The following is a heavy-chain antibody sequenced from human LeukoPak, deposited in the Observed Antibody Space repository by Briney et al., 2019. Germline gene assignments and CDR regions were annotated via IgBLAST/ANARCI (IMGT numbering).Heavy chain of an antibody. V-gene: IGHV3-66*01. Sequence: GGSLRLSCAGSGFTVSSNYMNWVRQAPGKGLEWVSVIYSGGRTYYADSVKDRFIISKDNSKNTVYLQMTSLRAEDSAVYYCARVDRVASGSDYWGRGTMVTVSS. J-gene: IGHJ4*02. D-gene: IGHD3-22*01. CDR2: IYSGGRT. CDR3: ARVDRVASGSDY. CDR1: GFTVSSNY.